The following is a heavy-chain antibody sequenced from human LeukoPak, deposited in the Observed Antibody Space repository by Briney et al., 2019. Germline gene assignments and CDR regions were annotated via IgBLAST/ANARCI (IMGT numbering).Heavy chain of an antibody. J-gene: IGHJ4*02. CDR3: ARGLRDGYAYYFDY. V-gene: IGHV3-53*04. D-gene: IGHD5-24*01. Sequence: GGSLRLSCAASGFTVSSNYMSWVRQAPGKGLEWVSVIYSGGSKYYADSVKGRFTISRHNSKNTLYLQMNSLRAEDTAVYYCARGLRDGYAYYFDYWGQGTLVTVSS. CDR2: IYSGGSK. CDR1: GFTVSSNY.